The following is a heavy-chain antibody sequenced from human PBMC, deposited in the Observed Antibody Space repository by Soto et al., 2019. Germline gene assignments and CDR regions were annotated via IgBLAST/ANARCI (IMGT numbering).Heavy chain of an antibody. Sequence: QVQLQESGPGLVKPSQTLSLTCTVSGGSISSGDYYWSWIRQPPGKGLEWIGYIYYSGSTYYNPSLKSHGTRSVDPAKNPFSLKLSSGTAADTAVYYCARDRVTQGASYGMDVWGQGTTVTVSS. J-gene: IGHJ6*02. CDR3: ARDRVTQGASYGMDV. CDR2: IYYSGST. V-gene: IGHV4-30-4*01. D-gene: IGHD3-16*01. CDR1: GGSISSGDYY.